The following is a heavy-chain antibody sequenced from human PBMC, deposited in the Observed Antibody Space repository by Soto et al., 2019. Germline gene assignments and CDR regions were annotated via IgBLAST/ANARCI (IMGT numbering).Heavy chain of an antibody. CDR3: ATATASNPGGRLDV. J-gene: IGHJ6*02. V-gene: IGHV1-69*01. D-gene: IGHD3-16*01. Sequence: VQLEQSETEVRKPGSSVKLSCKTSGDSFNDYAISWVRQAPGQGLEWMGGIIPILNLVRYAEKFQGGFTISATDSTGTAYLEVTRLRSEDTGLYYCATATASNPGGRLDVWGLGTTVSGSS. CDR2: IIPILNLV. CDR1: GDSFNDYA.